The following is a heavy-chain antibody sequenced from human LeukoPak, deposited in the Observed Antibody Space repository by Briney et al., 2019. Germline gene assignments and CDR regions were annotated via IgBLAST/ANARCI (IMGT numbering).Heavy chain of an antibody. J-gene: IGHJ4*02. CDR3: AKSLGATPDY. V-gene: IGHV3-23*01. D-gene: IGHD1-26*01. Sequence: GGSLRLSCAASGYTSSNCYMTSCRQAPGKGLEWVSAIGGDGASTDYADSVKGRFTISRDNSKNTLYLQMNSLRSDGAALYYCAKSLGATPDYWGLGTLVTVSS. CDR2: IGGDGAST. CDR1: GYTSSNCY.